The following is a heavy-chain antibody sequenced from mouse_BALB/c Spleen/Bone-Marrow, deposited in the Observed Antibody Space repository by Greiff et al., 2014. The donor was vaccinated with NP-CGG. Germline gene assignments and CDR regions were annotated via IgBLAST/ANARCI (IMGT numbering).Heavy chain of an antibody. J-gene: IGHJ4*01. CDR3: ARWEYYAMDY. CDR2: IDPANGNT. D-gene: IGHD4-1*01. V-gene: IGHV14-3*02. CDR1: GFNTKDTY. Sequence: EVKLMESGVELVKPGASVKLSCTASGFNTKDTYMHWVKQRPEQGLEWIGRIDPANGNTKYDPKFQGKATITADTSSNTAYLQLSSLTSEDTAVYYCARWEYYAMDYWGQGTSVTVSS.